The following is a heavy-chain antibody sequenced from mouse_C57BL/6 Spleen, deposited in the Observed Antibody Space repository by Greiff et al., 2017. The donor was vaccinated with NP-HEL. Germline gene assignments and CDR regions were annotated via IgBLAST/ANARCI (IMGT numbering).Heavy chain of an antibody. V-gene: IGHV1-26*01. J-gene: IGHJ3*01. Sequence: VQLQQSGPELVKPGASVKISCKASGYTFTDYYMNWVKQSHGKSLEWIGDINPNNGGTSYNQKFKGKATLTVDKSSSTAYMELRSLTSEDSAVYYCALLTTVVAPVAYWGQGTLVTVSA. D-gene: IGHD1-1*01. CDR1: GYTFTDYY. CDR3: ALLTTVVAPVAY. CDR2: INPNNGGT.